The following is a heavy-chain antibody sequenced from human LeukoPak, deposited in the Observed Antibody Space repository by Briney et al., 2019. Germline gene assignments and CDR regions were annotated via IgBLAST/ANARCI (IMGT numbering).Heavy chain of an antibody. CDR3: AREVIVVVPAALRVHDY. J-gene: IGHJ4*02. V-gene: IGHV4-38-2*02. D-gene: IGHD2-2*01. CDR2: IYHSGST. CDR1: GYSISSGYY. Sequence: SETLSLTCTVSGYSISSGYYWGWIRQPPGKGLEWIGSIYHSGSTYYNPSLKSRVTISVDTSKNQFSLKLSSVTAADTAVYYCAREVIVVVPAALRVHDYWGQGTLVTVSS.